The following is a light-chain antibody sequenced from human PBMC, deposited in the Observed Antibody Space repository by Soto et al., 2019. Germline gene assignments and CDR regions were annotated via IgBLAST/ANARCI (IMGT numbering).Light chain of an antibody. J-gene: IGKJ3*01. Sequence: EIVLTQSPGTLSLSPGQRATLSCRSSETLSSGSLAWYQQKPGQAPRLLISNASRRATGTPDRFSGSGSGTDFTFTISRLEPEDFAAYFCQQYGRSPVTFGPGTKVDIK. V-gene: IGKV3-20*01. CDR3: QQYGRSPVT. CDR2: NAS. CDR1: ETLSSGS.